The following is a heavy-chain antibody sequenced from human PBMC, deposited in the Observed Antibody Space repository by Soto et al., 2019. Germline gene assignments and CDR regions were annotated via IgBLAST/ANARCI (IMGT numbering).Heavy chain of an antibody. CDR3: ARGKWAAAGRWFDP. D-gene: IGHD6-13*01. Sequence: QVQLQQWGAGLLKPSETLSLTCAVYGGSFSGYYWSWIRQPPGKGLEWIGEINHSGSTNYNPSLNSRVTXXVXTXXNQFSLKLSSVTAADTAVYYCARGKWAAAGRWFDPWGQGTLVTVSS. V-gene: IGHV4-34*01. J-gene: IGHJ5*02. CDR2: INHSGST. CDR1: GGSFSGYY.